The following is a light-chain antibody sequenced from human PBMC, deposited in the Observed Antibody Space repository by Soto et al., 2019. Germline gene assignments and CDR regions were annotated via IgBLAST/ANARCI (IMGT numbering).Light chain of an antibody. Sequence: QSALTQPPSASGTPGQRVTISCSGSSSNIGSHTVNWYQQLPGTAPKLLIFSNNQRPSGVPDRFSGSKSGTSASLAVSGLQSEDDADYYCEAWDDSLNGWVFGGGNKLTVL. CDR3: EAWDDSLNGWV. CDR1: SSNIGSHT. J-gene: IGLJ3*02. V-gene: IGLV1-44*01. CDR2: SNN.